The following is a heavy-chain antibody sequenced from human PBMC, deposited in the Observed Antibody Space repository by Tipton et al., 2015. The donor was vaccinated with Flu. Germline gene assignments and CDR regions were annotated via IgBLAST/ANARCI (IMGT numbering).Heavy chain of an antibody. D-gene: IGHD6-19*01. Sequence: QLVQSGAEVKKPGASVKVSCKASGYTFTSYGISWVRQAPGQGLEWMGWISAYNGNTNYAQKLQGRVTMTTDTSTSTAYMELRSLRSDDPAVYYCASPSPRYSSGWSPAGFDYWGQGTLVTVSS. CDR2: ISAYNGNT. J-gene: IGHJ4*02. CDR3: ASPSPRYSSGWSPAGFDY. CDR1: GYTFTSYG. V-gene: IGHV1-18*04.